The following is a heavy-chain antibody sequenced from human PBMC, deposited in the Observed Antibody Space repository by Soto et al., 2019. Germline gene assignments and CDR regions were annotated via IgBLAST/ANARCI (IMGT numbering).Heavy chain of an antibody. CDR2: ISSSSSYI. CDR3: ASSSWSQIGYYYYGMDV. V-gene: IGHV3-21*01. Sequence: GGSLRLSCAASGFTFSSYSMNWVRQAPGKGLEWVSSISSSSSYIYYADSVKGRFTISRDNAKNSLYLQMNSLRAEDTAVYYCASSSWSQIGYYYYGMDVWGQGTTVTV. D-gene: IGHD6-13*01. CDR1: GFTFSSYS. J-gene: IGHJ6*02.